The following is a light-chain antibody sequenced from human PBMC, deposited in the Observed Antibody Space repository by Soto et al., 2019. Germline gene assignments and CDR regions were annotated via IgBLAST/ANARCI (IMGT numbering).Light chain of an antibody. Sequence: IQMTQSPSSLYASVGDRVTITCRASQTISSYLNWYQQMPGQPPKVLIYMTSTLQSGVPSRFSGSGSAPDFTLTIDSVRPEDFATYYCQQSYSVPYSFGQGTKLQIK. J-gene: IGKJ2*03. CDR1: QTISSY. CDR2: MTS. V-gene: IGKV1-39*01. CDR3: QQSYSVPYS.